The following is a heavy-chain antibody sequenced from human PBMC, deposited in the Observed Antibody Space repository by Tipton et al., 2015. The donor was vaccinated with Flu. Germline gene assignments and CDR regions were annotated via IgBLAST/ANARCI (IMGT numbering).Heavy chain of an antibody. CDR1: GFTFSSYS. J-gene: IGHJ6*02. Sequence: SLRLSCAASGFTFSSYSMNWVRQAPGKGLEWVSSISSSSSYIYYADSVKGRFTISRDNAKNSLYLQMNSLRAEDTAVYYCARDLRRYYYYGMDVGGQGTTVTVSS. CDR2: ISSSSSYI. CDR3: ARDLRRYYYYGMDV. D-gene: IGHD6-25*01. V-gene: IGHV3-21*01.